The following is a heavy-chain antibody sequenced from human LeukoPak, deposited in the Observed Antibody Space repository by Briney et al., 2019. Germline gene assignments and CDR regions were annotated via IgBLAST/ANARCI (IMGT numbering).Heavy chain of an antibody. CDR3: AREQPWDRYSSGWKEYFQH. V-gene: IGHV3-74*01. CDR2: IRSDGSDT. D-gene: IGHD6-19*01. Sequence: PGGSLRLSCAASGFTFSDTWMHWVRQAPGEGLVWVSRIRSDGSDTRYAESVKGRFTISRDNAKNTLYLQMNSLRAEDTAVYYCAREQPWDRYSSGWKEYFQHWGQGTLVTVSS. CDR1: GFTFSDTW. J-gene: IGHJ1*01.